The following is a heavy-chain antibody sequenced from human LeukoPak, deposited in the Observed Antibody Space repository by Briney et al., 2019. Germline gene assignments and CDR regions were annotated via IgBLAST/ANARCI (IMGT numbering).Heavy chain of an antibody. CDR1: GFTFDEYA. D-gene: IGHD3-3*01. J-gene: IGHJ3*02. V-gene: IGHV3-9*01. CDR3: TTDRVSAIWSGYLNTLTNPAANDAFDI. CDR2: ISWNSGSL. Sequence: PGGSLRLSCAASGFTFDEYAMHWVRQAPGKGLEWVSGISWNSGSLGYADSVKGRFTISRDDAKNSLYLQMNSLKTEDTAVYYCTTDRVSAIWSGYLNTLTNPAANDAFDIWGQGTMVTVSS.